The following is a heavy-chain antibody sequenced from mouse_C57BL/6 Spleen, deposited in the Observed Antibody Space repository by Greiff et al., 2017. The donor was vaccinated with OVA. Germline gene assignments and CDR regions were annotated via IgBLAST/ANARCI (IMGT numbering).Heavy chain of an antibody. CDR3: AGRAAVCYYFWAWFAY. CDR2: IYPGSGST. J-gene: IGHJ3*01. D-gene: IGHD1-1*01. CDR1: GYTFTSYW. Sequence: QVQLQQPGAELVKPGASVKMSCKASGYTFTSYWITWVKQRPGQGLEWIGDIYPGSGSTNYNEKFKSKATLTVDTSSSTAYMQLSSLTSEDSAVXYCAGRAAVCYYFWAWFAYWGQGTLVTVSA. V-gene: IGHV1-55*01.